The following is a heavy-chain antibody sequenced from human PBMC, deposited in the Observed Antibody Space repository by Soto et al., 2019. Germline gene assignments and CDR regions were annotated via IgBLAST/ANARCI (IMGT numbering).Heavy chain of an antibody. CDR3: GIGHRTSGLWYNYY. Sequence: EVQLLESGGGLVQPGGSLRLSCAASGFTLTSYAMTWVRQAPGKGLEWVSSISGSGGGTYYADSVKGRFTISRDNSKNTLYLQINGLSAENTPVYYCGIGHRTSGLWYNYYWGPGTPVTVSS. J-gene: IGHJ4*02. D-gene: IGHD2-8*01. CDR1: GFTLTSYA. CDR2: ISGSGGGT. V-gene: IGHV3-23*01.